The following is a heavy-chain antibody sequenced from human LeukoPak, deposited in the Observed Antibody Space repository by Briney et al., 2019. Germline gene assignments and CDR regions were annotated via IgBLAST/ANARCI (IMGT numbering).Heavy chain of an antibody. CDR3: ARESGDLDYYDSSGYPDC. Sequence: SVKVSCKASGGTFSSYAISWVRQAPGQGLEWMGRIIPIFGTANYAQKFQGRVTITTDESTSTAYVELSSLRSEDTAVYYCARESGDLDYYDSSGYPDCWGQGTLVTVSS. V-gene: IGHV1-69*05. D-gene: IGHD3-22*01. CDR2: IIPIFGTA. CDR1: GGTFSSYA. J-gene: IGHJ4*02.